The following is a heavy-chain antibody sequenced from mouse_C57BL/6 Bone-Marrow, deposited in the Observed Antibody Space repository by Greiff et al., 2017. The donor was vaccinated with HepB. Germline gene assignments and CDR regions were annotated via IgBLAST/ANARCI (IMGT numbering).Heavy chain of an antibody. D-gene: IGHD6-1*01. CDR1: GYTFTDYY. CDR3: ARGGLYYAMDY. V-gene: IGHV1-76*01. Sequence: VQLQQSGAELVRPGASVKLSCKASGYTFTDYYINWVKQRPGQGLEWIARIYPGSGNTYYNEKFKGKATLTAEKSSSTAYMQRSSLTSEDSAVYFCARGGLYYAMDYWGQGTSVTVSS. J-gene: IGHJ4*01. CDR2: IYPGSGNT.